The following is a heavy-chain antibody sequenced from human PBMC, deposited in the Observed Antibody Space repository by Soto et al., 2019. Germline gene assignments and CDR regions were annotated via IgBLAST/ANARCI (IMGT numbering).Heavy chain of an antibody. Sequence: SETLSLTCTVSGGSISSNNYYWGWIRQPPGKGLEWIGCIYYSGSTYYNPSLKSRLIMSLDTSKNQLSLKLTSVAAADTAVYYCARVNLDYVTGMDVWGPGTTVTVSS. D-gene: IGHD4-17*01. V-gene: IGHV4-39*07. CDR2: IYYSGST. CDR1: GGSISSNNYY. J-gene: IGHJ6*02. CDR3: ARVNLDYVTGMDV.